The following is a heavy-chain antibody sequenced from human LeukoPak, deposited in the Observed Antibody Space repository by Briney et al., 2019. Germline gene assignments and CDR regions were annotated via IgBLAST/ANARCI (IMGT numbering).Heavy chain of an antibody. V-gene: IGHV3-74*01. D-gene: IGHD6-13*01. CDR2: VNSDGTTT. Sequence: GGSLRLSCAASGFPFSNYWMHWVRQAPGKGLVWVSRVNSDGTTTNYADSVKGRFTISRDNAENTLYMRMNSLRPEDTAVYYCARGYYSSSRFDSWGQGTLVTVSS. CDR3: ARGYYSSSRFDS. CDR1: GFPFSNYW. J-gene: IGHJ4*02.